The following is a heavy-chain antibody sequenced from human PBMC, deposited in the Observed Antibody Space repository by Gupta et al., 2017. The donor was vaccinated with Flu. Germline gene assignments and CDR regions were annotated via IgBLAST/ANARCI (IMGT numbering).Heavy chain of an antibody. CDR3: ARDLNSGSYQGHYFDY. J-gene: IGHJ4*02. Sequence: QVQLVESGGGLVKPGGSLRLSCAASGFTFSDYYMSWIRQAPGKGLEWVSYISSSSSYTNFADSVKGRFTISRDNAKNSLYLQMNSLRAEDTAVYYCARDLNSGSYQGHYFDYWGQGTLVTVSS. D-gene: IGHD1-26*01. V-gene: IGHV3-11*05. CDR2: ISSSSSYT. CDR1: GFTFSDYY.